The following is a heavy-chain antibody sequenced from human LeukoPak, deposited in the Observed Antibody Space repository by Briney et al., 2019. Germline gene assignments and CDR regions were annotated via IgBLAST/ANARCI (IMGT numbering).Heavy chain of an antibody. CDR3: ARSFSNYGHFDY. J-gene: IGHJ4*02. D-gene: IGHD4-11*01. V-gene: IGHV1-46*01. CDR2: INANAGST. CDR1: GGTFSSYA. Sequence: GASVKVSCKASGGTFSSYAISWVRQAPGQGLDWMGIINANAGSTRYAQKFQGRLTMTRDSSTSTVYMELSRLRSDDTAVYYCARSFSNYGHFDYWGQGTLVTVSS.